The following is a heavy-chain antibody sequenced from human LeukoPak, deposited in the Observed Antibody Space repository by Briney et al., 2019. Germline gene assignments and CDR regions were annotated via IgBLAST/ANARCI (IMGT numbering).Heavy chain of an antibody. CDR3: ARDPQNTVTSGSAEYFQH. J-gene: IGHJ1*01. CDR2: ISSSSSYI. V-gene: IGHV3-21*01. CDR1: GFTFSSYS. Sequence: GGSLRLSCAASGFTFSSYSMNWVRQAPGKGLEWVSSISSSSSYIYYADSVKGRFTISRDNAKNSLYLQMNSLRAEDTAVYYCARDPQNTVTSGSAEYFQHWGQGTLVTVSS. D-gene: IGHD4-17*01.